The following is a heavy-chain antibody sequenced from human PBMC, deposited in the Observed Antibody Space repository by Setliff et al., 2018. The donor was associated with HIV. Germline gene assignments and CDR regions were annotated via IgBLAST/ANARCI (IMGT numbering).Heavy chain of an antibody. Sequence: GGSLRLSCAVSGITFGNAWTSWVRQAPGKGLEWVGRIKSKADGGATDYAAPVKGRFSISRDDSKNMLYLQMNSLETEDTAVYYCTTDLIIRGVIIDGALRWGQGTLVTVSS. V-gene: IGHV3-15*01. J-gene: IGHJ4*02. CDR2: IKSKADGGAT. CDR3: TTDLIIRGVIIDGALR. D-gene: IGHD3-10*01. CDR1: GITFGNAW.